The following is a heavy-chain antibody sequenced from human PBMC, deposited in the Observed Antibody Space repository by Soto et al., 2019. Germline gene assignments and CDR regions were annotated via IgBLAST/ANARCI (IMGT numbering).Heavy chain of an antibody. CDR3: TTDLSSMVRGVINSDY. Sequence: LRLSCAASGFTFSNAWMIWVRQAPVKVLEWVGRIKSKTDGGTTDYAAPVKGRFTISRDDSKNTLYLQMNSLKTEDTAVYYCTTDLSSMVRGVINSDYWGQGTLVTVSS. J-gene: IGHJ4*02. V-gene: IGHV3-15*01. CDR2: IKSKTDGGTT. D-gene: IGHD3-10*01. CDR1: GFTFSNAW.